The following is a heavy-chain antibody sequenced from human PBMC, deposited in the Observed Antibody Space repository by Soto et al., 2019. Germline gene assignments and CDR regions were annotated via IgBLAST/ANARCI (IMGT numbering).Heavy chain of an antibody. D-gene: IGHD2-2*01. V-gene: IGHV1-69*02. CDR2: IIPILGIA. Sequence: QVQLVQSGAEVQKPGSSVKVSCKASGGTFSSYTISWVRQAPGQGLEWMGRIIPILGIANYAQKFQGRVTITADKSTSTSYVELSSLRSEDTAVYYCARGILRHYIVVVPASTVWYFDLWGRGTLVTVSS. J-gene: IGHJ2*01. CDR3: ARGILRHYIVVVPASTVWYFDL. CDR1: GGTFSSYT.